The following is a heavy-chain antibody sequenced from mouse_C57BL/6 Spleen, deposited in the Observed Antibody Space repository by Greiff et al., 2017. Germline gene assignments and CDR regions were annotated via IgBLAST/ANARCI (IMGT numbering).Heavy chain of an antibody. D-gene: IGHD2-12*01. CDR1: GFTFTSYW. Sequence: QVQLQQPGAELVKPGASVKLSCKVSGFTFTSYWMQWVKQRPGQGLEWIGEIEPADSYTNYYPKFKGQATWTVDTSSSTAYMQLSSLTSEDSAVYYCARRPYNYDAMDYWGQGTSVTVSS. CDR3: ARRPYNYDAMDY. CDR2: IEPADSYT. J-gene: IGHJ4*01. V-gene: IGHV1-50*01.